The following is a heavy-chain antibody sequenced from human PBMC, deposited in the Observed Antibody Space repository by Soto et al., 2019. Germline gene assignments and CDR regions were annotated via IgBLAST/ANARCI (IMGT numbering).Heavy chain of an antibody. J-gene: IGHJ6*02. D-gene: IGHD3-9*01. CDR3: AKEVLRYFDWFQGPSNHYYGIDV. V-gene: IGHV3-23*01. CDR2: ISGSGGST. Sequence: GLEWVSSISGSGGSTYYADSVKGRFTISRDNSKNTLYLQMNSLRAEDTAVYYCAKEVLRYFDWFQGPSNHYYGIDVWGQGITVTVSS.